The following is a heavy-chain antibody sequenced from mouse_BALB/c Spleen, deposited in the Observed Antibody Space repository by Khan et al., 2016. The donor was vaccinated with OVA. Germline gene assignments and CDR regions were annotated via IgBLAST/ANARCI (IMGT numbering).Heavy chain of an antibody. CDR1: GFSLTSYG. V-gene: IGHV2-9*02. J-gene: IGHJ2*01. Sequence: VELVESGPGLVAPSQSLSITCTVSGFSLTSYGVHWVRQPPGKGLEWLGVIWAGGSKNFNSPLMSRQSTSNDNSKRPVFFKMNSLQTDDTAMYYCARLEDIWGQGTTLTVSS. CDR3: ARLEDI. D-gene: IGHD1-3*01. CDR2: IWAGGSK.